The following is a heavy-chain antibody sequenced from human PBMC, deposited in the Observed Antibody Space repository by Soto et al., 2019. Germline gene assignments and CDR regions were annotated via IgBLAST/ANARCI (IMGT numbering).Heavy chain of an antibody. D-gene: IGHD1-1*01. V-gene: IGHV3-15*07. CDR1: GFTFSNAW. J-gene: IGHJ6*02. CDR3: TTDLHNWNELYYYYYGMDV. CDR2: IKSKTDGGTT. Sequence: GGSLRLSXAASGFTFSNAWMNWVRKAPGKGLEWVGRIKSKTDGGTTDYAAPVKGRFTISRDDSKNTLYLQMNSLKTEDTAVYYCTTDLHNWNELYYYYYGMDVWGQGTTVTVSS.